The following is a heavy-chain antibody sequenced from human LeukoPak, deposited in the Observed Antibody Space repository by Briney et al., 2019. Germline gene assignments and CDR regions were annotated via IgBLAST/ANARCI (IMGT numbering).Heavy chain of an antibody. D-gene: IGHD3-10*01. V-gene: IGHV3-69-1*01. Sequence: PGGSLRLSCAASGFTFSNAWMSWVRQAPGKGLEWVSSISSSSYIYYADSVKGRFTISRDNAKNSLYLQMNSLRAEDTAVYYCARDGLGIDYWGQGTLVTVSS. CDR2: ISSSSYI. CDR1: GFTFSNAW. CDR3: ARDGLGIDY. J-gene: IGHJ4*02.